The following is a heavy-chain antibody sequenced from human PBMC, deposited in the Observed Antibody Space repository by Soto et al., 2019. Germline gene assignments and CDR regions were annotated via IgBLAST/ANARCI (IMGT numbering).Heavy chain of an antibody. CDR3: ANSRRNYFDS. V-gene: IGHV3-23*01. CDR2: LSGGGAST. J-gene: IGHJ4*02. Sequence: EVQLLESGGGLVQPGGSLRLSCAASGFTFSSYAMNWVRQAPGKGLEWVSTLSGGGASTYYTDSVKGRLSISRDNSRNTLYLQMSRLRAEDTAIYYCANSRRNYFDSWGQGTLVTVSS. D-gene: IGHD6-6*01. CDR1: GFTFSSYA.